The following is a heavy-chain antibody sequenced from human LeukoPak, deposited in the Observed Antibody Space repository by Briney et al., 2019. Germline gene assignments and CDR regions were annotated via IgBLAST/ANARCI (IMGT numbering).Heavy chain of an antibody. CDR3: ARHGYYYDSSGYYQIDY. CDR2: INTNTGNP. CDR1: GYTFTSYA. J-gene: IGHJ4*02. D-gene: IGHD3-22*01. V-gene: IGHV7-4-1*02. Sequence: ASVKVSCKASGYTFTSYAMNWVRQAPGQGLEWMGWINTNTGNPTYAQGFTGRFVFSLDTSVSTAYLQISSLKAEDTAVYYCARHGYYYDSSGYYQIDYWGQGTLVTVSS.